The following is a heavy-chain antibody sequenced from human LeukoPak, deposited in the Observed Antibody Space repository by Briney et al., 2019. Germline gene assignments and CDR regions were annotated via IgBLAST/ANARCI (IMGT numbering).Heavy chain of an antibody. Sequence: PGGSLRLSCAASGFTFSSYWMSWVRQAPGKGLEWVANIKQDGSEKYYVDSVKGRSTISRDNAKNSLYLQMNSLRAEDTAVYYCARDESSGYYYAPDYWGQGTLVTVSS. D-gene: IGHD3-22*01. V-gene: IGHV3-7*01. CDR2: IKQDGSEK. J-gene: IGHJ4*02. CDR1: GFTFSSYW. CDR3: ARDESSGYYYAPDY.